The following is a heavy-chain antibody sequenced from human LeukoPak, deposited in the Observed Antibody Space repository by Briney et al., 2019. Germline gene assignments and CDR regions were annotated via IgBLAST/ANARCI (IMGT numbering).Heavy chain of an antibody. CDR1: GFTFSRHA. Sequence: GGSLTLSCAPSGFTFSRHAMSWARQSRGKGLEWVSSLSGRGGSTHHADSVKGRFTISRDNSKNTLYLQMNSLRAEDTAVYYCAKSRSPGFDYWGQGTLVTVSS. V-gene: IGHV3-23*01. CDR2: LSGRGGST. CDR3: AKSRSPGFDY. J-gene: IGHJ4*02.